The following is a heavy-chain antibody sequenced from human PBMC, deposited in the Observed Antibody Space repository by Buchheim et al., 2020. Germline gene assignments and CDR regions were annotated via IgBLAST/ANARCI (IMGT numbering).Heavy chain of an antibody. V-gene: IGHV3-30*18. Sequence: QVQLVESGGGVVQPGRSLRLSCAASGFTFSSYGMHWVRQAPGKGLEWVAVISYDGSNKYYADSVKGRFTISRDNSKNTLYLQMNSLRAEDTAVYYCAKAIRSSWDPFDYWGQGTL. CDR1: GFTFSSYG. CDR3: AKAIRSSWDPFDY. CDR2: ISYDGSNK. J-gene: IGHJ4*02. D-gene: IGHD6-13*01.